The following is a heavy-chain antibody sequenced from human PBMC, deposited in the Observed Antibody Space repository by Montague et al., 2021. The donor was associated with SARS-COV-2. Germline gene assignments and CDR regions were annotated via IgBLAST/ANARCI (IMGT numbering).Heavy chain of an antibody. D-gene: IGHD3-10*01. V-gene: IGHV6-1*01. CDR1: GDSVSSNSAT. J-gene: IGHJ6*02. CDR2: TYYRSKWYN. CDR3: TSGIEGNYNVFDF. Sequence: CAISGDSVSSNSATWNWIRQSPSRGLEWLGRTYYRSKWYNDYAVSVKSRVTINPDTSKNQFSLQLNSVTPEDTAIYYCTSGIEGNYNVFDFWGQGTTVTVSS.